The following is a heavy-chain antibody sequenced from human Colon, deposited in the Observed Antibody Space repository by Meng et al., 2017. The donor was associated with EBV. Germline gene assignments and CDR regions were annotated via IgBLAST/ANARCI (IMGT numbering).Heavy chain of an antibody. CDR3: ARGPSRWLQFSFDY. V-gene: IGHV4-31*03. Sequence: QGPLQESGPGLVKPPQTLSLTFTVSCGSISSGGYYWSWIRQHPGKGLEWIGYIYYSGSTYYNPSLKSRVTISIDTSKNQFSLKLSSVTAADTAVYYCARGPSRWLQFSFDYWGQGTLVTVSS. CDR1: CGSISSGGYY. CDR2: IYYSGST. J-gene: IGHJ4*02. D-gene: IGHD5-24*01.